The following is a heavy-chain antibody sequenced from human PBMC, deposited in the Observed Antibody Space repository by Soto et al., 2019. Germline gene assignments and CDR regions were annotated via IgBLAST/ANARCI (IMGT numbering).Heavy chain of an antibody. CDR2: MHHSGSA. CDR1: GGSISSHW. V-gene: IGHV4-4*02. J-gene: IGHJ4*02. CDR3: EGDWGGGWGLGG. D-gene: IGHD3-16*01. Sequence: QVQLQESGPGLVEPSETLSLTCAVSGGSISSHWWIWVRQPPGKGLEWSGEMHHSGSANYNPSLKGRVTILLDKSQNHSARKLTSVTAADTAVYYCEGDWGGGWGLGGWGQRNLITVSS.